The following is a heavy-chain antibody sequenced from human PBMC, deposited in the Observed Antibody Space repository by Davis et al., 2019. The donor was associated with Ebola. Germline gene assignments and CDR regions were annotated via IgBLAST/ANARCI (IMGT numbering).Heavy chain of an antibody. CDR2: ISSGSSFI. CDR1: GFTIDDHA. Sequence: GESLKISCAASGFTIDDHAMHWVRQAPGKGLEWVSSISSGSSFIHYADSVKGRFTISRDNARNSLYLQMNSLRAEDTAVYYCVRDPALVVTGGGWFFGLWGRGTLVTVSS. CDR3: VRDPALVVTGGGWFFGL. D-gene: IGHD2-21*02. J-gene: IGHJ2*01. V-gene: IGHV3-21*01.